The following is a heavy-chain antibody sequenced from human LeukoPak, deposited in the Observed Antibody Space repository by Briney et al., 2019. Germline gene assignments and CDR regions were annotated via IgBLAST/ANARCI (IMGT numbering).Heavy chain of an antibody. CDR1: GFTFSGSA. J-gene: IGHJ6*02. CDR2: ISYDGSNI. V-gene: IGHV3-30-3*01. CDR3: ARDLPPEDV. Sequence: GGSLKLSCAASGFTFSGSAMHWVRQAPGKGLEWVALISYDGSNIQYADSVKGRFTISRDNSKNTLYLQMNSLRVEDTAVYYCARDLPPEDVWGQGTTVTVSS.